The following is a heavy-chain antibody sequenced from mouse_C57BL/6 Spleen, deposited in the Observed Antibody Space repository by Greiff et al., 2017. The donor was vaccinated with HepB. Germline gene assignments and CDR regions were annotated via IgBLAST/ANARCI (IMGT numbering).Heavy chain of an antibody. Sequence: QVQLKQSGAELVRPGTSVKVSCKASGYAFTNYLIEWVKQRPGQGLEWIGVINPGSGGTNYNEKFKGKATLTADKSSSTAYMQLSSLTSEDCAVFFCARGGCLLPYLDSWGQGTTLTVSS. V-gene: IGHV1-54*01. CDR1: GYAFTNYL. D-gene: IGHD1-1*01. CDR3: ARGGCLLPYLDS. J-gene: IGHJ2*01. CDR2: INPGSGGT.